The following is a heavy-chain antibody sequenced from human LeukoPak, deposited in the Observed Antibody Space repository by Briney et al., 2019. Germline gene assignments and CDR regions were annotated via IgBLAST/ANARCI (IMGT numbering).Heavy chain of an antibody. V-gene: IGHV3-23*01. D-gene: IGHD7-27*01. CDR3: AKDLTGSQRGRYFDY. CDR1: GFTFSSSA. J-gene: IGHJ4*02. CDR2: ISASGGST. Sequence: GGSLRLSCAASGFTFSSSAMSWVRQVPGKGLEWVSGISASGGSTYYADSVRGRFTISRDNSKNTLYLQMNSLRAEDTAVYYCAKDLTGSQRGRYFDYWGQGTLVTVSS.